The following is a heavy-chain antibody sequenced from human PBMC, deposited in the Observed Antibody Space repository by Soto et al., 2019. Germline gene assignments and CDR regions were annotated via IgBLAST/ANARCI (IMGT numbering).Heavy chain of an antibody. Sequence: EVQLVESGGGLVQPGGSLRLSCAASGFTVSSNYMSWVRQAPGKGLEWVSVIYSGGSTYYADSVKGRFTISRHNSKNTLYLHMNSLRAEDTAVYYCANRSQARDSRKFYYYYGMDVWGQGTTVTVSS. D-gene: IGHD1-26*01. CDR3: ANRSQARDSRKFYYYYGMDV. V-gene: IGHV3-53*04. J-gene: IGHJ6*02. CDR1: GFTVSSNY. CDR2: IYSGGST.